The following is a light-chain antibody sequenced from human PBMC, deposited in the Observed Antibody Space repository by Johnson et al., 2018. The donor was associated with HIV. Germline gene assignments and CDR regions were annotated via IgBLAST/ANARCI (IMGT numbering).Light chain of an antibody. V-gene: IGLV1-51*01. CDR1: SSNIGNNY. CDR2: DND. J-gene: IGLJ1*01. Sequence: QSVLTQPPSVSAAPGQRVTISCSGSSSNIGNNYVSWYQHLPGTAPKLLIYDNDKRPSGLPDRFSGSRSGTSATLGITGLQTGDEADYYCGAWDSGLTAGVFGTGTKVTVL. CDR3: GAWDSGLTAGV.